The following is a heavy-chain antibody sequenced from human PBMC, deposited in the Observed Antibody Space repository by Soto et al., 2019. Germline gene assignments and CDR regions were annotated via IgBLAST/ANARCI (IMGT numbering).Heavy chain of an antibody. CDR2: VNASGGST. CDR3: AREENCSDGICYSEYFQR. V-gene: IGHV1-46*01. J-gene: IGHJ1*01. CDR1: GYIFTAYS. Sequence: QVQLVQSGAEVKKPGASVKVSCKASGYIFTAYSMHWVRQAPGQGLEWMGVVNASGGSTNYAQKSQGRITLTRDTSTSTVYMDVSSLTSEDTAVYYCAREENCSDGICYSEYFQRWGQGTLVTVSS. D-gene: IGHD2-15*01.